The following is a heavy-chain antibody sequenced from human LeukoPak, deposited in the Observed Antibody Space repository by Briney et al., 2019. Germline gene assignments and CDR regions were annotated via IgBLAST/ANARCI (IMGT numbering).Heavy chain of an antibody. CDR3: ARGAPGYCSSTTCPLDY. V-gene: IGHV4-59*01. CDR2: IYYSGST. CDR1: GGSISSYY. Sequence: SETLSLTCTVSGGSISSYYWSWIRQRPGKGLEWIGYIYYSGSTNYNPSLKSRVTISVDTSKNQFSLKLSSVTAADTAVYYCARGAPGYCSSTTCPLDYWGQGTLVTVSS. J-gene: IGHJ4*02. D-gene: IGHD2-2*01.